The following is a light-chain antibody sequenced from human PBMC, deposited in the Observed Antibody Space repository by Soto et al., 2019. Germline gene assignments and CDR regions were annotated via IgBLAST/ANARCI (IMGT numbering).Light chain of an antibody. V-gene: IGLV2-14*02. CDR2: GVT. CDR3: SSYTSTPNDV. J-gene: IGLJ1*01. CDR1: RSDIGSYNN. Sequence: QSALTQPASVSGSPGQSITISCTGTRSDIGSYNNVAWYQQHPGKAPRVMIFGVTKRPSGISDRFFGSKSGSTASLTISGLQAEDEADYYCSSYTSTPNDVFGTGTKVTVL.